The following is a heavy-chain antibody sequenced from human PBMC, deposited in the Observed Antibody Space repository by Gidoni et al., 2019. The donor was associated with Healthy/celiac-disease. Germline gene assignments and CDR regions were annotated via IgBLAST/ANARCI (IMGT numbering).Heavy chain of an antibody. J-gene: IGHJ4*02. CDR3: AKGGYLDYSNYARLFDY. Sequence: QVQLVESGGGVVQPGRSLRLSCAASGFTFSSYGMHWVRQAPGKGLEWVAVISYDGSNKYYADSVKGRFTISRDNSKNTLYLQMNSLRAEDTAVYYCAKGGYLDYSNYARLFDYWGQGTLVTVSS. V-gene: IGHV3-30*18. D-gene: IGHD4-4*01. CDR2: ISYDGSNK. CDR1: GFTFSSYG.